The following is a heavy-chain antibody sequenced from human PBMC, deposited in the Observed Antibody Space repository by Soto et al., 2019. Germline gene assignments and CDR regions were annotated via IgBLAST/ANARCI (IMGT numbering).Heavy chain of an antibody. CDR2: IYYSGST. J-gene: IGHJ6*02. CDR3: ARVSGSYYYGMDV. D-gene: IGHD1-26*01. Sequence: TSETLSLTCTVSGGSISSGDYYWSWIRQPPGKGLEWIGYIYYSGSTYYNPSLKRRFSISVDTSKNQFSLQLSSVTAADTAVYYCARVSGSYYYGMDVWGQGTTVTVSS. CDR1: GGSISSGDYY. V-gene: IGHV4-30-4*01.